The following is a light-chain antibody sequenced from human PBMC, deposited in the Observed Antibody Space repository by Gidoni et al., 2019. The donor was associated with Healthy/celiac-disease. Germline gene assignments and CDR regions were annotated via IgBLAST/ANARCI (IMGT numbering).Light chain of an antibody. J-gene: IGKJ3*01. CDR2: DAS. CDR1: QDISNY. Sequence: DIQMTQSPSSLSASIGDRVTITCQASQDISNYLNWYQKKPGKAPKLLICDASNLETGVPSRFSGSGSGTDFTFTISSLQPEDIATYYCQQYDNLFTFGPGTKVDIK. CDR3: QQYDNLFT. V-gene: IGKV1-33*01.